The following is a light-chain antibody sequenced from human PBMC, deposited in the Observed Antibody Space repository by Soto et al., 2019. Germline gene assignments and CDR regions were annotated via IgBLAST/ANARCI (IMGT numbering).Light chain of an antibody. CDR3: CSYSGNPYV. V-gene: IGLV2-23*01. Sequence: QSALTQPPSVSGSPGQSIAISCTGTSSDVGSYNSVSWYQQHPGKAPKLMIYEGSKRPSGVSDRFSGSKSGNTSSLTIAVLQAEDEADYYYCSYSGNPYVFGTGTKLTVL. CDR2: EGS. CDR1: SSDVGSYNS. J-gene: IGLJ1*01.